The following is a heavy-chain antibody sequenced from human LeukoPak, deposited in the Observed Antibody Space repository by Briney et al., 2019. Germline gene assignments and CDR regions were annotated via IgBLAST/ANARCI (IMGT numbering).Heavy chain of an antibody. CDR2: ISWNSGSI. CDR1: GFTFDDYA. D-gene: IGHD6-19*01. J-gene: IGHJ4*02. CDR3: AKDMARIAVAGTGVFDY. V-gene: IGHV3-9*01. Sequence: GGSLRLSCAASGFTFDDYAMHWVRQAPGKGLEWVSGISWNSGSIGYADSVKGRFTISRDNAKNSLYLQMNSLRAEDTALYYCAKDMARIAVAGTGVFDYWGQGTLVTVSS.